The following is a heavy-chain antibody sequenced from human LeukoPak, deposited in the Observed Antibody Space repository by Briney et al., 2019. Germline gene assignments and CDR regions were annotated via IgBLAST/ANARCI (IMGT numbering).Heavy chain of an antibody. V-gene: IGHV3-23*01. CDR2: ISGSGGST. Sequence: GGSLRLSCAASGFTFSSCEMSWVRQAPGKGLEWVSAISGSGGSTYYADSVKGRFTISRDNSKNTLYLQMNSLRAEDTAVYYCAKPVEGDYYDSSGYWGQGTLVTVSS. CDR3: AKPVEGDYYDSSGY. J-gene: IGHJ4*02. D-gene: IGHD3-22*01. CDR1: GFTFSSCE.